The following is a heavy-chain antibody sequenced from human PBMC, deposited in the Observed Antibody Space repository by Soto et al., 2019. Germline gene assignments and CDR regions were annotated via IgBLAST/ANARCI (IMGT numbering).Heavy chain of an antibody. V-gene: IGHV4-34*01. Sequence: QVQLQQWGAGLLKLPETLSLTCAVYGESFSGYYWSWIRQPPGKGLEWIGEINHTGRNNYNPSLRRRVTILVDTANDHSSLKLGCVTGADTAVYYCASRPPYYSASESYSYYLDWWGEGGLVAVST. CDR1: GESFSGYY. CDR3: ASRPPYYSASESYSYYLDW. D-gene: IGHD3-10*01. J-gene: IGHJ4*02. CDR2: INHTGRN.